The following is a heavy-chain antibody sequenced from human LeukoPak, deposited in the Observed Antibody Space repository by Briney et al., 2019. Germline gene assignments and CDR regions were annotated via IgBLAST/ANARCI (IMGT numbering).Heavy chain of an antibody. J-gene: IGHJ4*02. Sequence: PGGSLRLSCAASGFTFSNYAMSWVRQAPGKGLEWVSGISGSGGSAHYADSAKGRFTISRDNSKNTLYLQMNSLRAEDTALYYCAKDISGLPGASFDFWGQGTLVTVSS. CDR2: ISGSGGSA. D-gene: IGHD3-9*01. V-gene: IGHV3-23*01. CDR1: GFTFSNYA. CDR3: AKDISGLPGASFDF.